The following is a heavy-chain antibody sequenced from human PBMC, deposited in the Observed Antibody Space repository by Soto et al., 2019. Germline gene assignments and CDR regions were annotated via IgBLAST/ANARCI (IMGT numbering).Heavy chain of an antibody. V-gene: IGHV3-23*01. CDR1: GFTFSTYA. J-gene: IGHJ3*02. CDR3: AKDLAATATGDSFDI. CDR2: VTNSGSNT. Sequence: EVQLLESGGGLVQPGGSLRLSCAASGFTFSTYAMTWVRQAPGKGLEWVSSVTNSGSNTYHADSVKGRFTISRDNSKNMLFLQMNSLRAEDTALYYCAKDLAATATGDSFDIWRQGTMVTVSS. D-gene: IGHD1-1*01.